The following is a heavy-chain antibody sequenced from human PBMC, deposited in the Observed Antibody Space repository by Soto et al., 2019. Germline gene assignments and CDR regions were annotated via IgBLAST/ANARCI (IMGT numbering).Heavy chain of an antibody. CDR3: ARGPAGLHQDYEGLFYYGMDV. CDR1: GFSVSINY. D-gene: IGHD4-17*01. CDR2: IYAADTT. V-gene: IGHV3-53*01. J-gene: IGHJ6*02. Sequence: EVQLVEFGGGLIQPGGSLRLSCEASGFSVSINYMSWVRQAPGKGLEWVSVIYAADTTYYADSVEGRFTISRDKSKNTLSLQMNSLRAEDTAVYYCARGPAGLHQDYEGLFYYGMDVWGQGTTVTVSS.